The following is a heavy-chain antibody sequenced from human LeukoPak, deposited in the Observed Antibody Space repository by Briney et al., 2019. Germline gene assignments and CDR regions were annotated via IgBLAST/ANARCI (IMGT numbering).Heavy chain of an antibody. Sequence: GGSLRLSCAASGFTFSSYAMSWVRQAPGKGLEWVSAISGSGGSTYYADSVKGRFTISRDNSKNTLYLRMNSLRAEDTAVYYCAKESYGGWSLFYFQHWGQGTLVTVSS. J-gene: IGHJ1*01. CDR3: AKESYGGWSLFYFQH. CDR1: GFTFSSYA. CDR2: ISGSGGST. D-gene: IGHD6-19*01. V-gene: IGHV3-23*01.